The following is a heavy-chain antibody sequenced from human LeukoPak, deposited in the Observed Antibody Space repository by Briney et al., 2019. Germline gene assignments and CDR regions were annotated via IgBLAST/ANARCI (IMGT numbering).Heavy chain of an antibody. CDR2: IYYSGST. J-gene: IGHJ5*02. Sequence: SETLSLTCTVSGGSISSYYWSWIRQPPGKGLEWIGYIYYSGSTNYNPSLKSRVTISVDTSKNQFSLKLSSVTAADTAVYYCARAGSSGYYGWFDPWGQGTLVTVSS. CDR3: ARAGSSGYYGWFDP. V-gene: IGHV4-59*01. D-gene: IGHD3-22*01. CDR1: GGSISSYY.